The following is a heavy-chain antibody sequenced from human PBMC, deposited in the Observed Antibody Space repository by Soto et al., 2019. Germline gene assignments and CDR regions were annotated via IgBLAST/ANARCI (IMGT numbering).Heavy chain of an antibody. CDR2: IYYSGST. CDR3: ASHGYSYGPFDY. V-gene: IGHV4-59*01. J-gene: IGHJ4*02. Sequence: PSETLSLTCTVSGGSISSYYWSWIRQPPGKGLEGIGYIYYSGSTNYNPSLKSRVTISVDTSKNQFSLKLSSVTAADTAVYCCASHGYSYGPFDYWGQGTLVTVSS. CDR1: GGSISSYY. D-gene: IGHD5-18*01.